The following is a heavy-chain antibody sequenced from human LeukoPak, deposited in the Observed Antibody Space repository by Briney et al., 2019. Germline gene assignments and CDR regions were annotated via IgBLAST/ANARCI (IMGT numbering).Heavy chain of an antibody. CDR2: MNPNSGNT. Sequence: ASVKVSCKASGYTFTNYAMNWVRQAPGQRLEWMGWMNPNSGNTGYAQKFQGRVTITRNTSISTAHMELSSLRSEDTAVYYCARDSSSWDFDYWGQGTLVTVSS. J-gene: IGHJ4*02. CDR1: GYTFTNYA. V-gene: IGHV1-8*03. D-gene: IGHD6-13*01. CDR3: ARDSSSWDFDY.